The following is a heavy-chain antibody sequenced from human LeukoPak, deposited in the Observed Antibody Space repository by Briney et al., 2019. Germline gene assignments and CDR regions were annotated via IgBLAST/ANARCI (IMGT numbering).Heavy chain of an antibody. Sequence: GGSLRLSCAASDFSFITYAMSGVRQAPGKGLEWVSTISGVGDATYYADSVKGRFTISRDNSKNTLDLQMNSLRAEDTAVYYCARDSLMLRGPLVIYYLDFWGQGTLVTVSS. CDR3: ARDSLMLRGPLVIYYLDF. V-gene: IGHV3-23*01. CDR1: DFSFITYA. J-gene: IGHJ4*02. CDR2: ISGVGDAT. D-gene: IGHD3-10*01.